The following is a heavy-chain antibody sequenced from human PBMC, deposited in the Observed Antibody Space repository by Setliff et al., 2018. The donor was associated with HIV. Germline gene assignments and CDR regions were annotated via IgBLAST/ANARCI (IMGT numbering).Heavy chain of an antibody. CDR2: IYYSGST. Sequence: SETLSLTCPVSGGSISSSSYYWGWIRQPPGKGLEWIVSIYYSGSTYYNPSLKSRVTISVDTSKNQFSLKLSSVTAADTAVYYCASLGYCNFLDSWGQGTLVTVSS. J-gene: IGHJ4*02. V-gene: IGHV4-39*07. CDR3: ASLGYCNFLDS. CDR1: GGSISSSSYY. D-gene: IGHD2-15*01.